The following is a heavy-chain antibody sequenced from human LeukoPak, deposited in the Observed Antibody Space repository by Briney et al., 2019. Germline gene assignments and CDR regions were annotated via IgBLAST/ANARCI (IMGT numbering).Heavy chain of an antibody. J-gene: IGHJ5*02. CDR2: IYYSGST. CDR1: GGSISSYY. D-gene: IGHD2-21*02. V-gene: IGHV4-59*01. CDR3: ARALGPTYCGGDCPLWFDP. Sequence: SETLSLTCTVSGGSISSYYWSWIRQPPGKGLEWIGYIYYSGSTNYNPSLKSRVTISVDTSKNQFSLRLSSVTAADTAVYYCARALGPTYCGGDCPLWFDPWGQGTLVTVSS.